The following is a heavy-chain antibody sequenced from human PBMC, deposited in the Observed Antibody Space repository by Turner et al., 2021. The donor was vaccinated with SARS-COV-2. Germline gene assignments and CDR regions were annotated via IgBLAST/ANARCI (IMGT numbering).Heavy chain of an antibody. D-gene: IGHD4-17*01. CDR3: ARDLSPGGADV. V-gene: IGHV3-9*01. CDR1: GFTFNEHA. CDR2: IMWDSGSI. J-gene: IGHJ6*02. Sequence: EVQLVESGGGLVQPGRSLRLSCAGPGFTFNEHAMHWVRQAPGKGLEWVSGIMWDSGSIGYADSVKGRFTISRDNAKNSLYLEMNSLRVEGTALYYCARDLSPGGADVWGQGTTVTVSS.